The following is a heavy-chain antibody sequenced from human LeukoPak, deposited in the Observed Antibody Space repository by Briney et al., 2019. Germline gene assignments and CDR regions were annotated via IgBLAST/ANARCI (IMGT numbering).Heavy chain of an antibody. CDR3: ARGGFYDLGSPIY. Sequence: GGSLRLSCAASGFTFSNYRMHWVRQAPGKGLVWVSRINGDGSGTIYADSVKGRISISRDNAKNTLLLQMNSLRAEDTAVYYCARGGFYDLGSPIYWGQGTLVTVSS. CDR2: INGDGSGT. D-gene: IGHD3-10*01. CDR1: GFTFSNYR. J-gene: IGHJ4*02. V-gene: IGHV3-74*01.